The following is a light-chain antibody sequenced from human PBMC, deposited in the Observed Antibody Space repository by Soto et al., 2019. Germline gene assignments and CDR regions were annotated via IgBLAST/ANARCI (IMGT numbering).Light chain of an antibody. CDR1: QDINRW. CDR3: QQFSLYWA. V-gene: IGKV1-5*01. J-gene: IGKJ1*01. CDR2: NAD. Sequence: IRLTQSAASLSASVGDRVTITCRASQDINRWLAWYQQKPGKAPKILIYNADTLESGVPSRFSGSGYGTEIILTISSLQPDDFATYYCQQFSLYWAFGQGTKVDIK.